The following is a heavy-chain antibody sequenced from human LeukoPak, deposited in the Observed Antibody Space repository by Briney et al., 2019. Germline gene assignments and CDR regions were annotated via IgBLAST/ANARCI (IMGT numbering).Heavy chain of an antibody. D-gene: IGHD2-21*02. CDR3: ARGSPRVVVTDYYYGMDV. Sequence: KSGGSLRLSCAASGFTFSSYSMNWVRQAPGKGLEWVSSISSSSSYIYYADSVKGRFTISRDNARNSLYLQMNSLRAEDTAVYYCARGSPRVVVTDYYYGMDVWGQGTTVTVSS. J-gene: IGHJ6*02. CDR1: GFTFSSYS. V-gene: IGHV3-21*01. CDR2: ISSSSSYI.